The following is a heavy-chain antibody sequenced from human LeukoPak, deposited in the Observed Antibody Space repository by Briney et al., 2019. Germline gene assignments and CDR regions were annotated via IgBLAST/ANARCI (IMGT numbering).Heavy chain of an antibody. CDR2: IIPIFGTA. J-gene: IGHJ4*02. V-gene: IGHV1-69*13. CDR1: GGTFSSYA. CDR3: ARRHWDDILTGYYIFDY. D-gene: IGHD3-9*01. Sequence: SVKVSCKASGGTFSSYAISWVRQAPGQGLEWMGGIIPIFGTANYAQKFQGRVTITADESTSTAYLELSSLRSEDTAVYYCARRHWDDILTGYYIFDYWGQGTLVTVSS.